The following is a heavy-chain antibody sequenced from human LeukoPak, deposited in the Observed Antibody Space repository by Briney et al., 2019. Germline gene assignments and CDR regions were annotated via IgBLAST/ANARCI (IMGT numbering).Heavy chain of an antibody. CDR2: IYYSGST. V-gene: IGHV4-59*01. Sequence: KASETLSLTCTVSGGSISSYYWSWIRQPPGKGLEWIGYIYYSGSTNYNPSLKSRVTISVDTSKNQFSLKLSSVTAADTAVYYCARVGGTAVPNWFDPWGQGTLVTVSS. D-gene: IGHD6-19*01. CDR3: ARVGGTAVPNWFDP. J-gene: IGHJ5*02. CDR1: GGSISSYY.